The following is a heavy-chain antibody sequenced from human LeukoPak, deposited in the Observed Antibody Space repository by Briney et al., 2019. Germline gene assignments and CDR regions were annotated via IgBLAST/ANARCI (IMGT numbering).Heavy chain of an antibody. CDR1: GFTVSSNY. CDR3: SREPKGRWLQFDY. Sequence: GGSLRLSCAASGFTVSSNYMSWVRQAPGKGLEWVSVIYSGGSTYYADSVKGRFTISRDNSKNTLYLQMNSLKIEDTAVYYCSREPKGRWLQFDYWGQGTLVTVSS. CDR2: IYSGGST. V-gene: IGHV3-53*01. J-gene: IGHJ4*02. D-gene: IGHD5-24*01.